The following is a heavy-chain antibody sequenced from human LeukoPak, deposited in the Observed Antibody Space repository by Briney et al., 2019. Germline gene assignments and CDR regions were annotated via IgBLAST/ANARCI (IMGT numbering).Heavy chain of an antibody. D-gene: IGHD6-19*01. CDR1: GFTFSSYW. CDR2: INTDGSST. V-gene: IGHV3-74*01. Sequence: GGALRLSCAASGFTFSSYWMHWLRQAPGRGQVWVSRINTDGSSTSYADSVKGRFTISRDNAKNTLYLQMNSLTAEDTAVYYCARDLSYSSGSPGDWGQGTLVTVSS. J-gene: IGHJ4*02. CDR3: ARDLSYSSGSPGD.